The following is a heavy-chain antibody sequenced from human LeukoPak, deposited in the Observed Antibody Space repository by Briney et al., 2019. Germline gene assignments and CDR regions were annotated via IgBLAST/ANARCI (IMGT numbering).Heavy chain of an antibody. D-gene: IGHD2-2*02. CDR3: ARAGYTSDY. Sequence: SETLSLTCAVYGGSFSGYYWSWIRQPPGKGLEWIGEINHSGSTNYNPSLKSRVTISVDTSKNQFSLKLSSVTAADTAVYYCARAGYTSDYWGQGTLVTVSS. CDR1: GGSFSGYY. J-gene: IGHJ4*02. V-gene: IGHV4-34*01. CDR2: INHSGST.